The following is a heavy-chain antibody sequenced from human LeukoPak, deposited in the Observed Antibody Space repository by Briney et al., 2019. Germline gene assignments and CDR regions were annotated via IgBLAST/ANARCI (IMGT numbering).Heavy chain of an antibody. J-gene: IGHJ3*02. Sequence: TSETLSLTCTVSSGSISSYYWSWIRQPPGKGLGWIGYIYYSGSTNYNPSLKSRVTISVDTSKNQFSLKLSSVTAADTAVYYCARSGVAGPSDAFDIWGQGTMVTVSS. V-gene: IGHV4-59*01. CDR2: IYYSGST. CDR1: SGSISSYY. CDR3: ARSGVAGPSDAFDI. D-gene: IGHD6-19*01.